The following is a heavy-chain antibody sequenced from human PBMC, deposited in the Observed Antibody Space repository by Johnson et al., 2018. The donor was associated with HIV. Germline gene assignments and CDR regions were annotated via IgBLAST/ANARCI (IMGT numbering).Heavy chain of an antibody. V-gene: IGHV3-7*05. D-gene: IGHD3-10*01. CDR1: GFTFSSYW. CDR2: IKQDGSET. J-gene: IGHJ3*02. Sequence: VQLVESGGGLVQPGGSLRLSCAASGFTFSSYWMSWVRQAPGKGLEWVANIKQDGSETYYVDSVKGRFTISRDNAKNSLYLKMNSLRAEDTALYYCARDGGYGSGPPDAFDIWGQGTMVTVSS. CDR3: ARDGGYGSGPPDAFDI.